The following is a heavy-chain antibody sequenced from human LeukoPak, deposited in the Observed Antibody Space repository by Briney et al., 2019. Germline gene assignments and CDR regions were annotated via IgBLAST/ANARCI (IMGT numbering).Heavy chain of an antibody. V-gene: IGHV4-39*07. Sequence: PSETLSLTCTVSGGSISDSNYYWGWIRQPPGMGLECIGSIYHSGDTNYNPSLKSRVTISVDTSKNQFSLKLRSVTAADTAVYYCASVSSGHYDAFDIWGQGKVVTVSS. CDR3: ASVSSGHYDAFDI. CDR1: GGSISDSNYY. CDR2: IYHSGDT. D-gene: IGHD3-22*01. J-gene: IGHJ3*02.